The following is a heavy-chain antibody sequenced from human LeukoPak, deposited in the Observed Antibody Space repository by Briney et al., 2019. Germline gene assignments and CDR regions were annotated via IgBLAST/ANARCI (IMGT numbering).Heavy chain of an antibody. CDR1: GGSFSSYY. CDR3: ARGGGIVVVPAAIRPYRYNWFDP. CDR2: INHSGST. J-gene: IGHJ5*02. Sequence: PSETLSLTCAVYGGSFSSYYWSRIRHPPGTGLEWIGEINHSGSTNYNPSLKIRIPISVATSTNQFSLTLSRVTVADTAVYSCARGGGIVVVPAAIRPYRYNWFDPWGQGTLVTVSS. V-gene: IGHV4-34*01. D-gene: IGHD2-2*01.